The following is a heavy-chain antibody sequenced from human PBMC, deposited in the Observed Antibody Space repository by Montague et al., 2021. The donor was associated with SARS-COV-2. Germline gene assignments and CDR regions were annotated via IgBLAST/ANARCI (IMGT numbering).Heavy chain of an antibody. CDR2: IKQDGSEK. V-gene: IGHV3-7*03. CDR1: GFTFSSYW. D-gene: IGHD2-15*01. CDR3: AIYLGGYCSGGSCYFAY. J-gene: IGHJ4*02. Sequence: SLRLSCVASGFTFSSYWMSWVRQAPGKGLEWVANIKQDGSEKYYXDSVKGRFTISRDNAKNSLYLQMNSLRAEDTAVYYCAIYLGGYCSGGSCYFAYWGQGTLVTVSS.